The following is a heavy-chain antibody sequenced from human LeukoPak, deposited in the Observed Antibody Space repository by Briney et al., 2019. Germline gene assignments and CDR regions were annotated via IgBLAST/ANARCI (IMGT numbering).Heavy chain of an antibody. J-gene: IGHJ4*02. CDR1: GGSISTSNYD. CDR2: IYYRGTT. CDR3: ARVQIGYSYGLFDY. Sequence: TSETLSLACTVSGGSISTSNYDWGWVRQPPGKGLEWIGNIYYRGTTYYNPSLKSRVTITGDTSRNQFSLTVSSLTAAVTAVYYCARVQIGYSYGLFDYWGQGTLVTVSS. D-gene: IGHD5-18*01. V-gene: IGHV4-39*07.